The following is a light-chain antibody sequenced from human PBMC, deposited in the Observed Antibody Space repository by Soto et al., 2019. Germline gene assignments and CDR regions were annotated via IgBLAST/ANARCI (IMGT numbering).Light chain of an antibody. Sequence: EIVMTQSPATLAVSPGERATLSCRASQSLSDNLAWYQQKRGQAPRLLIYDASSRATGIPARFSGSGSGTEFTLTISSLQSEDFAVYFCQQYDSWPRTFGQGTRVEIK. CDR3: QQYDSWPRT. CDR2: DAS. J-gene: IGKJ1*01. V-gene: IGKV3-15*01. CDR1: QSLSDN.